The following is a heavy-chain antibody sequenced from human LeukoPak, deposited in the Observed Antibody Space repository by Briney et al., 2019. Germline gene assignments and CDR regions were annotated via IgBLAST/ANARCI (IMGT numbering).Heavy chain of an antibody. D-gene: IGHD2-21*02. CDR2: IYPGDSGT. J-gene: IGHJ3*02. CDR3: ARRPGAYCGGDCLFDI. Sequence: GESLKISCKGSGYSFTSYWIGWVRQMPGKGLEWMGIIYPGDSGTRYSPSFQGQVTISADKSISTAYLQWSSLKASDTAMYYCARRPGAYCGGDCLFDIWGQGTMVTVSS. CDR1: GYSFTSYW. V-gene: IGHV5-51*01.